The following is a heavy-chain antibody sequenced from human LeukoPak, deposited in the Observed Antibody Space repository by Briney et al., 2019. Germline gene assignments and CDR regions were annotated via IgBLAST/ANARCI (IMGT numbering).Heavy chain of an antibody. CDR2: IYYGGTT. CDR1: GGSISPHY. D-gene: IGHD3-10*01. V-gene: IGHV4-59*11. CDR3: ARSNYYGLSDY. Sequence: SETLSLTCTASGGSISPHYWSWIRQPPGKGLEWIGYIYYGGTTNINPSLKSRVTILVDTSKNQFSLKLSSVTAADTAVYYCARSNYYGLSDYWGQGTLVTVSS. J-gene: IGHJ4*02.